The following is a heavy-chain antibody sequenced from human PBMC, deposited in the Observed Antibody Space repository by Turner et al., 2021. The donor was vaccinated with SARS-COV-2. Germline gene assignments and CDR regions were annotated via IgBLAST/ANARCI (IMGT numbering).Heavy chain of an antibody. CDR3: AKADRVIIVVVITLFDY. CDR2: ISGSGGST. J-gene: IGHJ4*02. CDR1: GFTFSSYA. Sequence: EVQMLESGGGLVQSGGSMRLSCAASGFTFSSYAMSWVRQAPGKGLEWVSAISGSGGSTYYSDSVKGRFTISRDNSENTLYLQMNSLRAEDTAVYYCAKADRVIIVVVITLFDYWGQGTLVTVSS. D-gene: IGHD3-22*01. V-gene: IGHV3-23*01.